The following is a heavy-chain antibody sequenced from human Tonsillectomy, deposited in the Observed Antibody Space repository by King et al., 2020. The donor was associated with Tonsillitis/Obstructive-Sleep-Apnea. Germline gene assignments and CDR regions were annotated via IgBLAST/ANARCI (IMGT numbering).Heavy chain of an antibody. J-gene: IGHJ6*02. CDR1: GFTFSSYG. D-gene: IGHD3-22*01. V-gene: IGHV3-33*01. Sequence: AQLVESGGGVVQPGRSLRLSCAASGFTFSSYGMHWVRQAPGKGLEWVAVIWYDGSNKYYADSVKGRFTISRDNSKNTLYLQMNSLRAEDTAVYYCARDLVPMNYFDSSGYYYNYGMDVWGQGTTVTVSS. CDR2: IWYDGSNK. CDR3: ARDLVPMNYFDSSGYYYNYGMDV.